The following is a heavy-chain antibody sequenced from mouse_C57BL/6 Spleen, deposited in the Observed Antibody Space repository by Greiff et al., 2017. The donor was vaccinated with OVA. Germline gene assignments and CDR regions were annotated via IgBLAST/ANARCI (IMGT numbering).Heavy chain of an antibody. V-gene: IGHV1-47*01. J-gene: IGHJ4*01. Sequence: QVQLQQSGAELVKPGASVKMSCKASGYTFTTYPIEWMKQKHGKSLEWIGNFHPYNDDTKYNEKFKGKATLTVEKSSSAAYLELSRLTSDDSAVYYCARVYYDYDWGYAMDYWGQGTSVTVSS. CDR3: ARVYYDYDWGYAMDY. CDR2: FHPYNDDT. CDR1: GYTFTTYP. D-gene: IGHD2-4*01.